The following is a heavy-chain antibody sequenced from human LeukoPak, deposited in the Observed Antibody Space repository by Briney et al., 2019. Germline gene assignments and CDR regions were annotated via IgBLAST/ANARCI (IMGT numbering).Heavy chain of an antibody. J-gene: IGHJ6*02. CDR1: GFTFSNSY. Sequence: GGSLRLSCAASGFTFSNSYMSWVRQAPGKGLEWVSVIYSGGSTYYADSVKGRFTISRHNSKNTLYLQMNSLRAEDTAVYYCAREGPTDFSTYYGMDVWGQGTTVTVSS. CDR2: IYSGGST. V-gene: IGHV3-53*04. D-gene: IGHD2/OR15-2a*01. CDR3: AREGPTDFSTYYGMDV.